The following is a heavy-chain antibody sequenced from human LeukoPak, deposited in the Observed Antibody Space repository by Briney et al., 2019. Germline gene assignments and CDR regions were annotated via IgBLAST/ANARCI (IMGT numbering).Heavy chain of an antibody. CDR2: SSGSNT. V-gene: IGHV3-23*01. J-gene: IGHJ4*02. Sequence: GGSLRLSCAASGFTISSDAMTWVRQAPGKGLEWVSASSGSNTLYTDSARGRFTISRDDSKNTLYLQMNTLRAEDTAVYYCAKRRSRNTGPFDYWGQGTLVTVSP. CDR3: AKRRSRNTGPFDY. D-gene: IGHD5-18*01. CDR1: GFTISSDA.